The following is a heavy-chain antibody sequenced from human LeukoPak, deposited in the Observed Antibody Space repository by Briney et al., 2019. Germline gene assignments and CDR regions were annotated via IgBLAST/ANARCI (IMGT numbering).Heavy chain of an antibody. CDR3: ARVRVLSSSWYDRYNWFDP. J-gene: IGHJ5*02. D-gene: IGHD6-13*01. CDR2: INHSGST. V-gene: IGHV4-39*07. Sequence: TSETLSLTCTVSGGSISSNGYFWGWIRQPPGKGLEWIGEINHSGSTNYNPSLKSRVTISVDTSKNQFSLKLSSVTAADTAVYYCARVRVLSSSWYDRYNWFDPWGQGTLVTVSS. CDR1: GGSISSNGYF.